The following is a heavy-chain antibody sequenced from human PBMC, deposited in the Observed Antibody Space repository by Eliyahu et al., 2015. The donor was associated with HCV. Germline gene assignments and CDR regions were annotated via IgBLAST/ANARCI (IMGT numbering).Heavy chain of an antibody. D-gene: IGHD2-2*01. Sequence: EVRLEESGGDLVQPGGSLXXSCVASGFSFSDYGVIWVRRAPGKGLDWVSYISSSSKTLYYGDSMKGRFTVSRDNARNSLYLQMNSLREDDTAVYYCARGERRDQLLTRPGDFDAWGQGTLVTVSS. J-gene: IGHJ4*02. V-gene: IGHV3-48*02. CDR3: ARGERRDQLLTRPGDFDA. CDR1: GFSFSDYG. CDR2: ISSSSKTL.